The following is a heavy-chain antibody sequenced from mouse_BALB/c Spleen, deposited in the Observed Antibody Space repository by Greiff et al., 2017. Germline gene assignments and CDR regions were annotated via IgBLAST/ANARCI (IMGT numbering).Heavy chain of an antibody. CDR1: GFTFSDFY. V-gene: IGHV7-1*02. J-gene: IGHJ2*01. CDR2: SRNKANDYTT. CDR3: ARDARDTVGFDY. D-gene: IGHD1-1*01. Sequence: DVMLVESGGGLVQPGGSLRLSCATSGFTFSDFYMEWVRQPPGKRLEWIAASRNKANDYTTEYSASVKGRFIVSRDTSQSILYLQMNALRAEDTAIYYCARDARDTVGFDYWGQGTTLTVSS.